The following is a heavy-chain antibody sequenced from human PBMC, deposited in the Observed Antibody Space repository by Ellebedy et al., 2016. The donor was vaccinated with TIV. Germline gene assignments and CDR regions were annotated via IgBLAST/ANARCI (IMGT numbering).Heavy chain of an antibody. CDR2: ISYDGSNK. CDR1: GFTFSSYA. V-gene: IGHV3-30-3*01. J-gene: IGHJ4*02. CDR3: ARDLWRELPDY. Sequence: GESLKISCAASGFTFSSYAMHWVRQAPGKGLEWVAVISYDGSNKYYADSVKGRFTISRDNSKNTLYLQMNSLRAEDTAVYYCARDLWRELPDYWGQGTLVTVSS. D-gene: IGHD1-26*01.